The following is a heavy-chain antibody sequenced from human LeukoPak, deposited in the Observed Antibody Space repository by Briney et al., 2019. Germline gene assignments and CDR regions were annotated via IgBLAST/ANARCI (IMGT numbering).Heavy chain of an antibody. Sequence: PGGSLRLSCAASGFTFDDYAMHWVRQAPGKGLEWVSGISWNSGSIGYADSVKGRFTISRDNAKNSLYLQVNSLRAEDTAVYYCARGTRVGITMVRGVNTFDYWGQGTLVTVSS. D-gene: IGHD3-10*01. J-gene: IGHJ4*02. CDR1: GFTFDDYA. V-gene: IGHV3-9*01. CDR3: ARGTRVGITMVRGVNTFDY. CDR2: ISWNSGSI.